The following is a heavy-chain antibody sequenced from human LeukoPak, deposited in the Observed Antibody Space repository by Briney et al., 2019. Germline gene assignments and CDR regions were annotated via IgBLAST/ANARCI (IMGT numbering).Heavy chain of an antibody. Sequence: GGSLRLSRAASGFTSSSYWMSWVRQALGKGLGWVANVKQVGSEKYYVSSVKGRFTISRDNAKNSLYLQMNSLRAEDTAVYYCARDLLLWFGEFRFDPWGQGTLVTVSS. D-gene: IGHD3-10*01. CDR3: ARDLLLWFGEFRFDP. V-gene: IGHV3-7*03. CDR1: GFTSSSYW. J-gene: IGHJ5*02. CDR2: VKQVGSEK.